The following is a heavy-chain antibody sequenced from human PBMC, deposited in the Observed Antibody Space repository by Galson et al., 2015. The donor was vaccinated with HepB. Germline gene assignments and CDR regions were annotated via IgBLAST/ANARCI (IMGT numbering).Heavy chain of an antibody. V-gene: IGHV4-39*01. J-gene: IGHJ2*01. CDR1: GGSISSSSYY. Sequence: LSLTCTVSGGSISSSSYYWGWIRQPPGKGLEWIGSIYYSGSTYYNPSLKSRVTISVDTSKNQFSLKLSSVTAADTAVYYCARGVYQQQLANYWYFDLWGRGTLVTVSS. D-gene: IGHD6-13*01. CDR3: ARGVYQQQLANYWYFDL. CDR2: IYYSGST.